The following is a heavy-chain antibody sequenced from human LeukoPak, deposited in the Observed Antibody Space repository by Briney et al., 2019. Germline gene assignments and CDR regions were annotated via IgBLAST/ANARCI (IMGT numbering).Heavy chain of an antibody. D-gene: IGHD3-3*01. Sequence: PGGSLRLSCTASGFTFNTYAMNWVRQAPGKGLEWVSTITKSGDTTYYVDSVKGRFTISRDNSKNTLYLQMSSLRAEDTAKYYCTKDYCGRFCSAVWGQGTTVTVSS. CDR1: GFTFNTYA. CDR2: ITKSGDTT. J-gene: IGHJ6*02. CDR3: TKDYCGRFCSAV. V-gene: IGHV3-23*01.